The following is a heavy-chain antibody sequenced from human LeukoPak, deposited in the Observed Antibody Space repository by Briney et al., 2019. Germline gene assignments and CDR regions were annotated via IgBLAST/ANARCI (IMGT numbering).Heavy chain of an antibody. CDR2: IYSGGST. V-gene: IGHV3-53*01. Sequence: GGSLRLSCAASGFTVSSNYMSWVRQAPGKGLGWVSVIYSGGSTYYADSVKGRFTISRDNSKNTLYLQMNSLRAEDTAVYYCARGKIYGDYGVFDYWGQGTLVTVSS. CDR3: ARGKIYGDYGVFDY. J-gene: IGHJ4*02. D-gene: IGHD4-17*01. CDR1: GFTVSSNY.